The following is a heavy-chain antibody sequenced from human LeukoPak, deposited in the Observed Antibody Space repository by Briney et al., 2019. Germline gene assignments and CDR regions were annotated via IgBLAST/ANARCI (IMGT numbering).Heavy chain of an antibody. J-gene: IGHJ3*02. CDR2: INHSGST. Sequence: SETLSLTCAVYGGSFSGYYWSWLRQPPGKGLEWIGEINHSGSTNYNPSLKSRVIISVDTSKNQFSLKLSSVTAADTAVYYCARRALYDFWSGSDAFDIWGQGTMVTVSS. CDR3: ARRALYDFWSGSDAFDI. V-gene: IGHV4-34*01. D-gene: IGHD3-3*01. CDR1: GGSFSGYY.